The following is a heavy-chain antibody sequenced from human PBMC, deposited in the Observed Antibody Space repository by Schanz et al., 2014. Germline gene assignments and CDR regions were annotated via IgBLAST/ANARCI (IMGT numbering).Heavy chain of an antibody. CDR1: GFTFSDAW. CDR2: VSRSTPDI. Sequence: EVQLVESGGGLVKPGGFLRLSCAASGFTFSDAWMSWVRQAPGKGLEWVSYVSRSTPDIYYADSVKGRFTMSRDNAKNSVFLQMNSLRAEDTAVYHCVSSGSYSSYAFWGQGTLVTVSS. J-gene: IGHJ4*02. V-gene: IGHV3-48*01. CDR3: VSSGSYSSYAF. D-gene: IGHD3-10*01.